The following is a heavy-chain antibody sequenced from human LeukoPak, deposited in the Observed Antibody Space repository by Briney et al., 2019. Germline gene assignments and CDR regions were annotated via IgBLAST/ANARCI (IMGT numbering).Heavy chain of an antibody. Sequence: SETLSLTCTVSGASVSSGYYYWSWIRQPAGKELEWIGRIYTGGSTNYNPSLKSRVTVSVDTSKNQFSLMLSSVTAADTAVYYCAKDSYDTSIWGQGTLVTVSA. D-gene: IGHD3-22*01. CDR1: GASVSSGYYY. V-gene: IGHV4-61*02. CDR2: IYTGGST. CDR3: AKDSYDTSI. J-gene: IGHJ4*02.